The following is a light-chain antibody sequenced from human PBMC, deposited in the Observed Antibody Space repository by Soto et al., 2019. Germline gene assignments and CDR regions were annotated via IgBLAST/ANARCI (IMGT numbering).Light chain of an antibody. CDR1: QSVSSD. J-gene: IGKJ4*01. CDR2: GAS. Sequence: ELVLTQSPATLSLSPGERATLSCRASQSVSSDLAWYQQKPGQAPRLLIYGASARATAIPGRFSGSGSGTEFTLTISSLQSEDSAVYYCQQYNNWPLTFGGGTKVDIK. CDR3: QQYNNWPLT. V-gene: IGKV3-15*01.